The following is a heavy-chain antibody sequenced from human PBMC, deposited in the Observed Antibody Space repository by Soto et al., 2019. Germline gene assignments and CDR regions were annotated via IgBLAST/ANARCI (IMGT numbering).Heavy chain of an antibody. Sequence: QVQLQESGPGLVKPSETLSLTCTVSGGSISSYYWSWIRQPPGKGLEWIGYIYYSGSTNYNPSLKSRVTISVDTSKNQFSLKLSSVTAADTAVYYCARLDCSGGSCYFGEDAFDIWGQGTMVTVSS. D-gene: IGHD2-15*01. CDR2: IYYSGST. V-gene: IGHV4-59*08. J-gene: IGHJ3*02. CDR1: GGSISSYY. CDR3: ARLDCSGGSCYFGEDAFDI.